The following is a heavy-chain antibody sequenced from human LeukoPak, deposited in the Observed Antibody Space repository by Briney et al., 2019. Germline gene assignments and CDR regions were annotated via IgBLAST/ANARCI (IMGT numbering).Heavy chain of an antibody. J-gene: IGHJ5*02. Sequence: AAVKVSCMASRYTFTSYGSSWVRQAPGQGLEGMGWISAYNGNTKHVQKLQGRVTTTTHTSTSTASTELRTLTSDDSAVYYCATGTPLRLITIFEVVGGWFDPSGQGTLVTVSS. D-gene: IGHD3-3*01. CDR3: ATGTPLRLITIFEVVGGWFDP. V-gene: IGHV1-18*01. CDR1: RYTFTSYG. CDR2: ISAYNGNT.